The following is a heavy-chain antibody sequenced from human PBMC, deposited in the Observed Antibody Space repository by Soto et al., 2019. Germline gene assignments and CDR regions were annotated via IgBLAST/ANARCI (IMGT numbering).Heavy chain of an antibody. J-gene: IGHJ5*02. Sequence: SETLSLTCTVSGGSISSGDYYWSWIRQPPGKGLEWIGYIYYSGSTYYNPSLKSRVTISVDTSKNQFSLKLSSVTAADTAVYYCARGGPVDTAMGMGCWFDPWGHGTLVTVSS. D-gene: IGHD5-18*01. V-gene: IGHV4-30-4*01. CDR2: IYYSGST. CDR1: GGSISSGDYY. CDR3: ARGGPVDTAMGMGCWFDP.